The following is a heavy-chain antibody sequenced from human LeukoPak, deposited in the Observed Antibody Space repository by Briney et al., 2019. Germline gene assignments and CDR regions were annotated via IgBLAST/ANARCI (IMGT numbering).Heavy chain of an antibody. CDR1: GYTYTSYG. V-gene: IGHV1-18*01. CDR3: ARDYYGSGSTMEYFDL. J-gene: IGHJ2*01. Sequence: ASVKVSCKASGYTYTSYGISWVRQAPGQGLEWMGWISAYNGNTNYAQKLQGRVTMTTDTSTSTAYMELRSLRSDDTAVYYCARDYYGSGSTMEYFDLWGRGTLVTVSS. CDR2: ISAYNGNT. D-gene: IGHD3-10*01.